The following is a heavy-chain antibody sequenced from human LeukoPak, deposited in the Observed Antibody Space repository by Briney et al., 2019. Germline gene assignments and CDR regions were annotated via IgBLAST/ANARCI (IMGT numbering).Heavy chain of an antibody. V-gene: IGHV3-30*18. CDR2: ISYDGSNK. CDR1: GFTFSSYG. CDR3: AKGSEDFDY. Sequence: PGRSLRLSCAASGFTFSSYGIHWVRQAPGKGLEWVAVISYDGSNKYYADSVKSRFTISRDNSKNTLYLQMNSLRAEDTAVYYCAKGSEDFDYWGQGTLVTVSS. J-gene: IGHJ4*02.